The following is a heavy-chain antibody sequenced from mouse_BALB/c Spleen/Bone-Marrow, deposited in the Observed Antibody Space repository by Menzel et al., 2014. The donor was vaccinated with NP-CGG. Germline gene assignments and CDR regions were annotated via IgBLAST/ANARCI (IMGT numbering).Heavy chain of an antibody. J-gene: IGHJ4*01. V-gene: IGHV14-3*02. CDR1: GFNIKDTY. D-gene: IGHD2-3*01. CDR2: IDPANGNT. Sequence: VQLQQSGAELVKPGASVKLSCTAFGFNIKDTYMHWVKQRPEQGLEWIGRIDPANGNTKYDPKFQGKATITADTSSHTAYLQPSSLTSEDTAVYYGARWLLPYGLDYWGQGTSVTVSS. CDR3: ARWLLPYGLDY.